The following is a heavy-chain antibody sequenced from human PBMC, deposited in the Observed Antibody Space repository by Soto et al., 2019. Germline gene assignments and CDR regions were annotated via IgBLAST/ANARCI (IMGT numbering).Heavy chain of an antibody. CDR3: ARGQIWFGELLSSFDY. D-gene: IGHD3-10*01. CDR2: IISSSSTI. J-gene: IGHJ4*02. Sequence: PGGSLRLSCASSGFTFSSYSMNWVRQAPGKGLEWVSYIISSSSTIYYADSVKGRFTISRDNAKNSLYLQMNSLRAEDTAVYYCARGQIWFGELLSSFDYWGQGTLVTVSS. V-gene: IGHV3-48*01. CDR1: GFTFSSYS.